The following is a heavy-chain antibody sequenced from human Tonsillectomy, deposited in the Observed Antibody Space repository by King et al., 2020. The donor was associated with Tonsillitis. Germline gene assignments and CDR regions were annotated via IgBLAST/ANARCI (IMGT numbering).Heavy chain of an antibody. Sequence: VQLVESGGGVVQPGRSLRLSCAASGFTFSSYGMHWVRQAPGKGLEWVAVIWYDGSNKYYADSVKGRFTISRDNSKNTLYLQMNGLRAEDTAVYYCARDGPNYYYMDVWGKGTPVTVSS. CDR2: IWYDGSNK. J-gene: IGHJ6*03. CDR1: GFTFSSYG. CDR3: ARDGPNYYYMDV. V-gene: IGHV3-33*08.